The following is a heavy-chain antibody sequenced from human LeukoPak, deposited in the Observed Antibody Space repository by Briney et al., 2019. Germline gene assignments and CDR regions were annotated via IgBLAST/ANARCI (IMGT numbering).Heavy chain of an antibody. CDR1: GGTFSSYA. V-gene: IGHV1-69*13. J-gene: IGHJ3*02. CDR2: IIPIFGTA. CDR3: ARAALVGFTMIVVGRPAFDI. Sequence: SVKVSCKASGGTFSSYAISWVRQAPGQGLEWMGGIIPIFGTANYAQKFQGRVTITADESTSTAYMELSSLRSEDTAVYYCARAALVGFTMIVVGRPAFDIWGQRTMVTVSS. D-gene: IGHD3-22*01.